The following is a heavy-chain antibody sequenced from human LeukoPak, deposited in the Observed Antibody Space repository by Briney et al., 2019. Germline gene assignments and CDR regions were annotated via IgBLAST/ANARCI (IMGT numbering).Heavy chain of an antibody. Sequence: SETLSLTCAVYGGSFSGYYWSWIRQPPGKGLEWIGYIYYSGSTNYNPSLKSRVTISVDTSKNQFSLKLSSVTAADTAVYYCARGMRDIVVVPAAIWFDPWGQGTLVTVSS. CDR3: ARGMRDIVVVPAAIWFDP. D-gene: IGHD2-2*01. CDR1: GGSFSGYY. V-gene: IGHV4-59*01. J-gene: IGHJ5*02. CDR2: IYYSGST.